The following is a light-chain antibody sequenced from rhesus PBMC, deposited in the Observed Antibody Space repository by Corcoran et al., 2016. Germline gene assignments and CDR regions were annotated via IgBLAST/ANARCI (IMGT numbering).Light chain of an antibody. CDR2: AAS. Sequence: DIQMTQSPSSLSASVGDTVTITCRASQGISSSLNWFQQKTGKAPKLLIYAASSLESGVPSRFSGSGSGTEFTLTISSLQTEDFAVYYCLQYKSYPLTFGGGTKVEIK. CDR3: LQYKSYPLT. V-gene: IGKV1-28*02. J-gene: IGKJ4*01. CDR1: QGISSS.